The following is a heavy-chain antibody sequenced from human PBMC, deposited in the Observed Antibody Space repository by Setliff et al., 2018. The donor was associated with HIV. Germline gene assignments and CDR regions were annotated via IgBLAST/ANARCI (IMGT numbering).Heavy chain of an antibody. CDR1: GGSFSGYY. CDR3: ARERLSRLGFDY. D-gene: IGHD1-1*01. CDR2: INHRGTT. J-gene: IGHJ4*02. V-gene: IGHV4-34*01. Sequence: SETLSLTCGVYGGSFSGYYWTWIRQPPGKGLEWIGEINHRGTTNSNPSLKRRVTISVDTSKNQFSLMLGSMTAADTAVYYCARERLSRLGFDYWGQGTLVTSPQ.